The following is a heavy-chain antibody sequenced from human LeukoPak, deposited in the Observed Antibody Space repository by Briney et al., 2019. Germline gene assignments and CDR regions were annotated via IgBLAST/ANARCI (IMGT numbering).Heavy chain of an antibody. J-gene: IGHJ6*04. V-gene: IGHV1-18*04. CDR1: GYTFTSYD. CDR2: INANNGNT. D-gene: IGHD4-17*01. CDR3: AKEGGATVTPNGMDV. Sequence: GASVKVSCKASGYTFTSYDISWVRQAPGQGLEWMGWINANNGNTNYAQKLQGRVTMTTDTSTSTAYMELRSLRSDDTAVYYCAKEGGATVTPNGMDVWGKGTTVTVSS.